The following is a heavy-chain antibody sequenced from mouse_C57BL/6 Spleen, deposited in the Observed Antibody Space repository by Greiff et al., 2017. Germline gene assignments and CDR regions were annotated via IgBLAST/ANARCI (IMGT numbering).Heavy chain of an antibody. V-gene: IGHV1-64*01. CDR3: AGWLLQGMDY. J-gene: IGHJ4*01. D-gene: IGHD2-3*01. CDR1: GYTFTSYW. Sequence: VQLKESGAELVKPGASVKLSCKASGYTFTSYWMHWVKQRPGQGLEWIGMIHPNSGSTNYNEKFKSKATLTVDKSSSTAYMQLSSLTSEDSAVYYCAGWLLQGMDYWGQGTSVTVSS. CDR2: IHPNSGST.